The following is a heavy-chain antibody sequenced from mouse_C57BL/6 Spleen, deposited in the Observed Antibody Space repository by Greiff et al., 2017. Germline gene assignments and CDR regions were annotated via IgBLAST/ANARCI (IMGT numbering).Heavy chain of an antibody. J-gene: IGHJ2*01. CDR2: IYPSDSET. D-gene: IGHD1-1*01. V-gene: IGHV1-61*01. CDR3: ARRRGPYGSSSVFDY. CDR1: GYTFTSYW. Sequence: QVQLQQPGAELVRPGSSVKLSCKASGYTFTSYWMDWVKQRPGQGLEWIGNIYPSDSETHYNQQFKDKATLTVDKSSSTAYMQLSSLTSEDSAVYYCARRRGPYGSSSVFDYWGQGTTLSLL.